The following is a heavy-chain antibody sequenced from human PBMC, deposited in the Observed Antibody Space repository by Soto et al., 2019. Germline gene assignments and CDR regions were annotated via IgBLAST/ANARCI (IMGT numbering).Heavy chain of an antibody. J-gene: IGHJ4*02. Sequence: PGGSLRLSCAASGFTFSSYAMSWVRQAPGKGLEWVSAIGSDGTAIQYADSVKGRFTISKDNSKDTLYLQMNSLRAEDTAVYYCAKPGLTVAGTRYFDRWGQGTLVTVSS. D-gene: IGHD6-19*01. CDR1: GFTFSSYA. V-gene: IGHV3-23*05. CDR3: AKPGLTVAGTRYFDR. CDR2: IGSDGTAI.